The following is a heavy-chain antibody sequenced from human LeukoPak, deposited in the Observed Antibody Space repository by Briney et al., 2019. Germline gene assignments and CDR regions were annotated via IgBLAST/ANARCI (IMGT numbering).Heavy chain of an antibody. Sequence: SETVSLTCAVYGGSFSGYYWSWIRQPPGKGLEWIGEINHSGSTNYNPSLKSRVTISVDTSKNQFSLKLSSVTAADTAVYYCARGRLLWFGELPFDYWGQGTLVTVSS. CDR2: INHSGST. V-gene: IGHV4-34*01. J-gene: IGHJ4*02. CDR3: ARGRLLWFGELPFDY. D-gene: IGHD3-10*01. CDR1: GGSFSGYY.